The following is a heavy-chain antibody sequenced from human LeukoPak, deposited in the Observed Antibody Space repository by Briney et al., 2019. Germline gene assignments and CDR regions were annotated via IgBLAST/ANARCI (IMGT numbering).Heavy chain of an antibody. D-gene: IGHD3-16*01. CDR2: MYIGGTR. Sequence: SETLSLTCSVSGVSISTYYWTWIRQPAGKGLEWIVRMYIGGTRNYNPSLKSRVTISRDTSKNQFSLKLSSVTAADTAVYYCARALPRENSYAYGFWFDPWGQGTLVTVSS. V-gene: IGHV4-4*07. CDR1: GVSISTYY. J-gene: IGHJ5*02. CDR3: ARALPRENSYAYGFWFDP.